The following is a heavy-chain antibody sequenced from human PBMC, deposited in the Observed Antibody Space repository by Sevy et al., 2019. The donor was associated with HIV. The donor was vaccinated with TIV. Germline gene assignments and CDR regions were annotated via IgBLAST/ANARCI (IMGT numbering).Heavy chain of an antibody. J-gene: IGHJ4*02. D-gene: IGHD3-10*01. CDR3: ARDGGVGTMVRGVISPSDY. CDR1: GFTFSSYS. Sequence: GGSLRLSCAASGFTFSSYSMNWVRQAPGKGLEWVSSISSSSSYIYYAYSVKGRFTISRDNAKNSLYLQRNSLRAEDTAVYYCARDGGVGTMVRGVISPSDYWGQGTLVTVSS. V-gene: IGHV3-21*01. CDR2: ISSSSSYI.